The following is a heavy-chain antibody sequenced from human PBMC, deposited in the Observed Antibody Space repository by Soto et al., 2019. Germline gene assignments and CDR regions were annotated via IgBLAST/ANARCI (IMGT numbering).Heavy chain of an antibody. Sequence: PXGTLSLTCTVSGGHISSGDYYWAWIRQPPGKGLEWIASIYYVGSTFYNSSLESRVTISVDMSKNLFSLKLTSVTATDTAVYFCTGTTALRAAVEGFDPWGQGTLVTVSS. CDR1: GGHISSGDYY. CDR3: TGTTALRAAVEGFDP. D-gene: IGHD4-17*01. J-gene: IGHJ5*02. CDR2: IYYVGST. V-gene: IGHV4-39*02.